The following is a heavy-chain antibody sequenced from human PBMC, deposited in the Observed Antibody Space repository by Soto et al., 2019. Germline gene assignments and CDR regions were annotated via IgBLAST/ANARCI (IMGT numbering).Heavy chain of an antibody. CDR2: ISAYNGNT. CDR3: ARASYYYGSGSYSEY. CDR1: GYNFNSFG. J-gene: IGHJ4*02. Sequence: QVQLVQSGAEVRKPGASVKVSCKTSGYNFNSFGVSWVRQAPGQGLEWMGWISAYNGNTNYAQKFQGRVTMTTDTSTSTVYMDLRSLRSDDTAVYYCARASYYYGSGSYSEYWGQGTLVTVSS. D-gene: IGHD3-10*01. V-gene: IGHV1-18*01.